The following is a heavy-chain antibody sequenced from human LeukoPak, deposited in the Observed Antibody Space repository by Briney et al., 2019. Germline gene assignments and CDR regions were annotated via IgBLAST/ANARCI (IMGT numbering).Heavy chain of an antibody. D-gene: IGHD1-1*01. J-gene: IGHJ4*02. V-gene: IGHV4-59*01. CDR3: ARDLELERNRWNYFES. CDR1: GGSISSFF. Sequence: PSETLSLTCTVSGGSISSFFWTWIRQPPGKGLEWIGSMHYSGDTKYNPSRKSRVSLSIDTSKQQFSLRLSSVTAADTAVYYCARDLELERNRWNYFESWGQGTLVTVSS. CDR2: MHYSGDT.